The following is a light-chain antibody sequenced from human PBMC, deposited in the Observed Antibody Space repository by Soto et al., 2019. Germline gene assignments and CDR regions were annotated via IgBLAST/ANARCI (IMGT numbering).Light chain of an antibody. V-gene: IGLV2-14*03. Sequence: QSALTQPASVSGSPGQSITISCTGTNSDVGAYNYVSWYQDHPGKAPKLIIFDVSNWPSGVSDRFSGSKSGNAASLTISGLQAEDEADYYCSSYTTTNSWVFGGGTKVTVL. J-gene: IGLJ3*02. CDR2: DVS. CDR3: SSYTTTNSWV. CDR1: NSDVGAYNY.